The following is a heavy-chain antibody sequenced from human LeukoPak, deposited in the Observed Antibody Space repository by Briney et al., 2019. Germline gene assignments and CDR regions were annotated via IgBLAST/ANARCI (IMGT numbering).Heavy chain of an antibody. Sequence: PSETLSLTCTVSGGSISSSRYYWSWIRQPPGKGLEYIGYIYYSGYTNYNPSLKSRVTISVDTSKNQFSLKLSSVTAADTAVYYCARETSQKGAHYMDVWGKGTTVTISS. J-gene: IGHJ6*03. CDR2: IYYSGYT. V-gene: IGHV4-61*01. CDR1: GGSISSSRYY. CDR3: ARETSQKGAHYMDV. D-gene: IGHD3-16*01.